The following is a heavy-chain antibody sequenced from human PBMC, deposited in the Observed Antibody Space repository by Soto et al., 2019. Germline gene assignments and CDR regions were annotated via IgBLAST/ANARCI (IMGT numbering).Heavy chain of an antibody. Sequence: QVQLVESGGGVVQPGRSLRFSCAASGFTFSSYAMHWVRQAPGKGLEWVAVISYDGSNKYYADSVKGRFTISRDNSKNTLYLQVNSLRAEDTAVYYCARDRRTSATATGTYWGQGTLVTVSS. J-gene: IGHJ4*02. D-gene: IGHD2-15*01. CDR2: ISYDGSNK. CDR3: ARDRRTSATATGTY. V-gene: IGHV3-30-3*01. CDR1: GFTFSSYA.